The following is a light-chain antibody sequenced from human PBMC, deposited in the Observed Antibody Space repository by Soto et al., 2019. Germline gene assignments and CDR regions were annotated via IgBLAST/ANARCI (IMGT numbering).Light chain of an antibody. Sequence: QSVLTQPPSVSGAPGQRVTISCTGSSSNIWAGYDVHWYQQLPGTAPKLLIYGNSNRPSGVPDRLSGSKSGTSASLAITGLQAEDEADYYCQSYDSSLSGYVFGTGTKVTVL. CDR3: QSYDSSLSGYV. CDR2: GNS. V-gene: IGLV1-40*01. CDR1: SSNIWAGYD. J-gene: IGLJ1*01.